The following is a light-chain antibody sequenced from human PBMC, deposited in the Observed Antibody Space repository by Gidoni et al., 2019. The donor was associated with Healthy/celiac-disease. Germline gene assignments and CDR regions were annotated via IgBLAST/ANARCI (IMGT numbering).Light chain of an antibody. CDR1: NIGIKS. CDR2: DDT. CDR3: QVCESGSDHRI. V-gene: IGLV3-21*02. Sequence: SSVVTQPPSVSVAPGQTARIACGGDNIGIKSVHWYQQRPGQAPVRIVYDDTDRPSGIPERFSGANSGNTATLTISRVEAGDEADYYCQVCESGSDHRIFGGGTKLTVL. J-gene: IGLJ2*01.